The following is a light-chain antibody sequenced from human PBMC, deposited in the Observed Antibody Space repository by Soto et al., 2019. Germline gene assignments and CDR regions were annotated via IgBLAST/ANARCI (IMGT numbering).Light chain of an antibody. CDR1: QSVSSN. CDR2: DAS. J-gene: IGKJ2*01. Sequence: EIVMTQSPATLSVSPGERATLSCRAGQSVSSNLAWYQQKPGQAPRLLIYDASTRATGIPARFSGSGSGTEFTLTISSLQSEDFALYYCQQYNNWPPYTFGQGTKLEIK. CDR3: QQYNNWPPYT. V-gene: IGKV3-15*01.